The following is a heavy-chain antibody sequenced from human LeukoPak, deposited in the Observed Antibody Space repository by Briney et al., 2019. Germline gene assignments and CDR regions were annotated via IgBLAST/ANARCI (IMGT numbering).Heavy chain of an antibody. V-gene: IGHV3-23*01. Sequence: GGSLRLSCAASGFTFSSYAMSWVRQAPGKGLEWVSAISGSGGSTYYADSVKGRFTISRDNSKNTLYLQMNSLRAEDTAVYYCVCLCSSTSCKPGRDDYWGQGTLVTVSS. CDR1: GFTFSSYA. D-gene: IGHD2-2*01. J-gene: IGHJ4*02. CDR3: VCLCSSTSCKPGRDDY. CDR2: ISGSGGST.